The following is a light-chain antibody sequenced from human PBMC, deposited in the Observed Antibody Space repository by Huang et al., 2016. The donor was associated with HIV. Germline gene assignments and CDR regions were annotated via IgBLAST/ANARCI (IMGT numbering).Light chain of an antibody. J-gene: IGKJ1*01. CDR3: QQYNNWPPWT. V-gene: IGKV3D-15*01. CDR2: CAS. Sequence: EIVMTQSPGTLSVSPGERATLSCRASQGVVNNVAWYQQKPGQTPRLLIHCASTRATGIPARFSCSASGTEFTLTISSLQTEDFAIYYCQQYNNWPPWTFGQGT. CDR1: QGVVNN.